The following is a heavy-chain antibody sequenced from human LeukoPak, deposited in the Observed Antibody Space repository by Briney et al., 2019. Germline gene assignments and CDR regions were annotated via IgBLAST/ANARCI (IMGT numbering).Heavy chain of an antibody. D-gene: IGHD3-10*01. J-gene: IGHJ5*02. CDR2: IYYSGST. CDR3: ARGGYYGSGNDFRFDP. V-gene: IGHV4-59*01. Sequence: SETLSLTCTVSDGSITNYYWSWIRQPPGKGLEWIGHIYYSGSTNYNPSLKSRVTISLDTSKKQFSLNLSSVTAADTAVYYCARGGYYGSGNDFRFDPWGQGTLVTVSS. CDR1: DGSITNYY.